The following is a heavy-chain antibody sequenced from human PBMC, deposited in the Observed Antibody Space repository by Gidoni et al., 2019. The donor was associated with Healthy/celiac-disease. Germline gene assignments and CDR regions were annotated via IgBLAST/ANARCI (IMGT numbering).Heavy chain of an antibody. CDR1: GFTGSNAW. J-gene: IGHJ3*02. CDR2: IKSKADGGTT. D-gene: IGHD2-21*02. CDR3: TTFVVVTAPPTSDAFDI. V-gene: IGHV3-15*01. Sequence: EVQLVESGGGLVKRGWSLRLSGAASGFTGSNAWMSWFRRAPGKGLEWVGRIKSKADGGTTDYAAPVKGRFTISSDDSKNTLYLQMNSLNTEDTAVYYCTTFVVVTAPPTSDAFDIWGQGTMVTVSS.